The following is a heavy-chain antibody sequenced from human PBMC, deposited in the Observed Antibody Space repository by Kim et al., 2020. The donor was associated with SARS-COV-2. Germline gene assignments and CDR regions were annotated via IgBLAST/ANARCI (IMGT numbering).Heavy chain of an antibody. J-gene: IGHJ6*01. Sequence: GGSLRLSCAASGFTFDDYAMHWVRQAPGKGLEWVSLISGDGGSTYYADSVKGRFTISRDNSKNSLYLQMNSLRTEDTALYYCAKPGFYGAGRYYYGMDVWGQGTTVTVSS. D-gene: IGHD4-17*01. V-gene: IGHV3-43*02. CDR2: ISGDGGST. CDR1: GFTFDDYA. CDR3: AKPGFYGAGRYYYGMDV.